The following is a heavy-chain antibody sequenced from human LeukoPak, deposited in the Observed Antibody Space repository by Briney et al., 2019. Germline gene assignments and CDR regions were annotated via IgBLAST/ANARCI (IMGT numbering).Heavy chain of an antibody. CDR3: GRSVGVGANINRIDF. V-gene: IGHV3-49*04. J-gene: IGHJ4*02. CDR2: ITRKLYGETT. CDR1: GFTFGDYA. D-gene: IGHD1-26*01. Sequence: GGSLRLSCTTSGFTFGDYAISWVRQAPGKGLEWVGFITRKLYGETTEYAASVKGRFSISRDDSKSIAYLQMNSLKTEDTAVYFCGRSVGVGANINRIDFWGQGTLVTVSS.